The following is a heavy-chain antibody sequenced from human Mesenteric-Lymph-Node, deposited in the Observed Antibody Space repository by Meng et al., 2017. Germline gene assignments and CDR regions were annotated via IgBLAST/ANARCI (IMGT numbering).Heavy chain of an antibody. CDR3: ARVGAYCGGDCYHPR. Sequence: QVRLPEAGPGLVKPSGTLSPTCAVSGGSLSSRNWWSWVRQPPGKGLEWIGEIYHSGSTNYNPSLKSRVTISVDESKNQFSLRLSSVTAADTAVYYCARVGAYCGGDCYHPRWGQGTLVTVSS. CDR1: GGSLSSRNW. D-gene: IGHD2-21*02. CDR2: IYHSGST. J-gene: IGHJ4*02. V-gene: IGHV4-4*02.